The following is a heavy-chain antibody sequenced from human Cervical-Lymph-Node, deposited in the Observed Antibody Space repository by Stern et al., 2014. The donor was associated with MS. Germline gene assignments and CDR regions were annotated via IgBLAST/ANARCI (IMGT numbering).Heavy chain of an antibody. CDR2: IIPIFGTA. Sequence: QVQLVQSGAEVKKPGSSVKVSCKASGGTFNTNVISWVRQAPGQGLEWMGGIIPIFGTALYAQKFQGRVTITANASTRAVYMELRSLRSEDTAVYYCARAAYSTSSYNYWGQGTLVIVSS. CDR1: GGTFNTNV. J-gene: IGHJ4*02. D-gene: IGHD6-6*01. CDR3: ARAAYSTSSYNY. V-gene: IGHV1-69*01.